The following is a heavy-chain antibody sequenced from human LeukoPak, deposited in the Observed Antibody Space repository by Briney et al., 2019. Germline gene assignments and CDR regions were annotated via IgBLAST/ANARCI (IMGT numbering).Heavy chain of an antibody. CDR1: GGSINNYY. D-gene: IGHD3-16*01. J-gene: IGHJ5*02. CDR2: IHYSGST. CDR3: ARASPPTS. V-gene: IGHV4-59*08. Sequence: PSETLSLTCTVSGGSINNYYCNSIRQPPGKGLEWLGNIHYSGSTTYNPSLKSRVTISIDTSKNQFSLKLSSVTATDTAVYYCARASPPTSWGQGTLVTVSS.